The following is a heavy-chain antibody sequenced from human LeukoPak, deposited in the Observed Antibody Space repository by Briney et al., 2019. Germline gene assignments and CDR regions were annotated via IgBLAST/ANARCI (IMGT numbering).Heavy chain of an antibody. CDR3: ARDPRGYCSGGSCYSDAFDI. Sequence: GGSLRLSCAASGFTVSSNYMSWVRQAPGKGLEWVSVIYSGGSTYYADSVKGRFTISRDNSKNTLYLQMNSLRAEDTAVYYCARDPRGYCSGGSCYSDAFDIWGQGTMVTVSS. J-gene: IGHJ3*02. CDR2: IYSGGST. D-gene: IGHD2-15*01. V-gene: IGHV3-53*01. CDR1: GFTVSSNY.